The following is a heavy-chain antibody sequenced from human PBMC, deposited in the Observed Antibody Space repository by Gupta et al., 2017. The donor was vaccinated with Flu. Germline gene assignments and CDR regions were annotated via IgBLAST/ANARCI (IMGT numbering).Heavy chain of an antibody. Sequence: EVQLVQSGGGLVKPGGSLRLSCAASGFAFSNAWISWVRQPPGKGLEWVGRIKSKNDGGRTDYDAHVKGRFTISRDESKNTPYLQMNSLKTEDTDVYYCNAHDRAYYGSDYWGQGTLVTVSS. D-gene: IGHD2-21*01. CDR1: GFAFSNAW. J-gene: IGHJ4*02. CDR2: IKSKNDGGRT. CDR3: NAHDRAYYGSDY. V-gene: IGHV3-15*01.